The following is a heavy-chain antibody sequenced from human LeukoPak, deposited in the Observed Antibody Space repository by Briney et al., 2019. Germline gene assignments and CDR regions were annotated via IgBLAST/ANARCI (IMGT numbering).Heavy chain of an antibody. D-gene: IGHD3-10*01. CDR1: GGSISSSSYY. V-gene: IGHV4-39*07. CDR2: IYYSGST. Sequence: SETLSLTCTVSGGSISSSSYYWGWIRQPPGKGLEWIGSIYYSGSTYYNPSLKGRVTISVDTSKNQFSLKLSSVTAADTAVYYCIDGWFGELSGWGQGTLVTVSS. CDR3: IDGWFGELSG. J-gene: IGHJ4*02.